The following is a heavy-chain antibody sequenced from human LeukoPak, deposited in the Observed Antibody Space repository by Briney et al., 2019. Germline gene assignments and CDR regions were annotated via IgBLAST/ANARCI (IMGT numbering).Heavy chain of an antibody. CDR3: AREGDSNSQLYGFDY. J-gene: IGHJ4*02. V-gene: IGHV3-48*04. Sequence: GGSLRLSCAASGFTFSSYAMSWVRQAPGKGLEWVSYISSSGSTIYYADSVKGRFTISRDNAKNSLYLQMNSLRAADTAVYYCAREGDSNSQLYGFDYWGQGTLVTVSS. D-gene: IGHD6-13*01. CDR2: ISSSGSTI. CDR1: GFTFSSYA.